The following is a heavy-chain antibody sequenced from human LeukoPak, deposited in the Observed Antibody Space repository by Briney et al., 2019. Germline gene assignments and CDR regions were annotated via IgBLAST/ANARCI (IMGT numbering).Heavy chain of an antibody. J-gene: IGHJ4*02. D-gene: IGHD2-2*01. V-gene: IGHV1-69*05. CDR2: IIPIFGTA. Sequence: SVKVSCKATVGTFSSYAISWVRQAPGQGREWMGGIIPIFGTANYAQKFQGRVTLTTDESTSTAYMELSRLRSGDTAVYYCARVSSGYCSSTSCYSFDYWGQGTLVTVSS. CDR3: ARVSSGYCSSTSCYSFDY. CDR1: VGTFSSYA.